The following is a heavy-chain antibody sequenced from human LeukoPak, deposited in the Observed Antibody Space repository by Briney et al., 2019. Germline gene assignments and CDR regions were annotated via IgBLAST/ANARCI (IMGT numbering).Heavy chain of an antibody. J-gene: IGHJ4*02. V-gene: IGHV3-23*01. CDR1: GFTFSSYA. CDR3: ARARSGWGISYFDY. CDR2: ISGSGGST. Sequence: PGGSLRLSCAASGFTFSSYAMSWVRQAPGKGLEWVSAISGSGGSTYYADSVKGRLTISRDNAKNSLYLQMNSLRAEDTAVYYCARARSGWGISYFDYGGQGTLVTVSS. D-gene: IGHD3-10*01.